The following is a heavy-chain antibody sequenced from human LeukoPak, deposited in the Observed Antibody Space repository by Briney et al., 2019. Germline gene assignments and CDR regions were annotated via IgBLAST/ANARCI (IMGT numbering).Heavy chain of an antibody. CDR1: GYTFTSYG. CDR3: AREQNYDILTGYYHFDY. CDR2: ISAYNGNT. J-gene: IGHJ4*02. D-gene: IGHD3-9*01. Sequence: GASVKVSCKASGYTFTSYGISWVRQAPGQGLEWMGWISAYNGNTNYAQKLQGRVTMTTDTSTSTAYMELRSLRSDDTAVYYCAREQNYDILTGYYHFDYWGQGTLVTVSS. V-gene: IGHV1-18*01.